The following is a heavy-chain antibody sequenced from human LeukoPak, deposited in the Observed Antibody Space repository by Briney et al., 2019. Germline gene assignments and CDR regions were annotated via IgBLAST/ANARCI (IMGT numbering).Heavy chain of an antibody. CDR2: IYYTGSTGST. CDR3: ARHVDYADYGMDV. CDR1: GGSVSSSSWY. Sequence: SETLSLTCTVSGGSVSSSSWYWGWIRQPPGKGLQWIGGIYYTGSTGSTYYNPSLKSRVTILLDTSKNQFSLKLRSVTAADTAVYYCARHVDYADYGMDVWGQGTTVTVSS. J-gene: IGHJ6*02. V-gene: IGHV4-39*01. D-gene: IGHD4-17*01.